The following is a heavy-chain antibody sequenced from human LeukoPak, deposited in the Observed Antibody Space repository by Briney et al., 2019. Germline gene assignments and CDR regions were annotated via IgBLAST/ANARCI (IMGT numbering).Heavy chain of an antibody. CDR3: ARDSADGDYDY. D-gene: IGHD4-17*01. V-gene: IGHV1-46*01. CDR2: INPSGGST. Sequence: VASVKVSCKASGYTFTSYYMHWVRQAPGQGLEWMGIINPSGGSTSYAQKFQGRVTMTRDTSTSTVYMELSSLGSEDTAVYYCARDSADGDYDYWGQGTLVTVSS. CDR1: GYTFTSYY. J-gene: IGHJ4*02.